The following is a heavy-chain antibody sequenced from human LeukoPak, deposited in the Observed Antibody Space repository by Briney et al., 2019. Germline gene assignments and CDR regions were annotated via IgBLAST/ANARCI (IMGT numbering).Heavy chain of an antibody. V-gene: IGHV4-39*07. Sequence: SETLSLTCTVSGGSISSSSYYWGWIRQPPGKGLEWIGSIYYSGITYRNPSLKSRVTISVDTSKNQFSLRLSSVTAADTAVYYCARETSQKGAHYMDVWGKGTTVTISS. CDR1: GGSISSSSYY. J-gene: IGHJ6*03. CDR2: IYYSGIT. D-gene: IGHD3-16*01. CDR3: ARETSQKGAHYMDV.